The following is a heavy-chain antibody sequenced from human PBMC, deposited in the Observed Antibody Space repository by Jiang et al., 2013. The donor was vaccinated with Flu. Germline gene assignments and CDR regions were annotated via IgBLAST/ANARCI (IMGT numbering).Heavy chain of an antibody. V-gene: IGHV3-21*01. CDR2: ISSSSSYI. Sequence: GKGLEWVSSISSSSSYIYYADSVKGRFTISRDNAKNSLYLQMNSLRAEDTAVYYCARSTIFGGPSGAFDIWGQGTMVTVSS. CDR3: ARSTIFGGPSGAFDI. J-gene: IGHJ3*02. D-gene: IGHD3-3*01.